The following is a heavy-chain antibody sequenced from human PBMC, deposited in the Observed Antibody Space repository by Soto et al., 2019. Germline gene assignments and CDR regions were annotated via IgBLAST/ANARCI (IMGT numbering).Heavy chain of an antibody. CDR2: INPNSGDT. D-gene: IGHD2-15*01. CDR1: GYTFTGYY. J-gene: IGHJ5*02. V-gene: IGHV1-2*02. CDR3: ARGIVVRGQGWFDP. Sequence: ASVKVSCKASGYTFTGYYIHWVRQAPGQGLEWMGWINPNSGDTNLAQKFQGRVTMTRDTSISTTYMELSRLASDDTAAYFCARGIVVRGQGWFDPWGQGALVTVSS.